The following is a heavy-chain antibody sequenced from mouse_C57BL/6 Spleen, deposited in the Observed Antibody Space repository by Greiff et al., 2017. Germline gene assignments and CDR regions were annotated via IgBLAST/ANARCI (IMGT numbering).Heavy chain of an antibody. CDR1: GFTFSSYG. V-gene: IGHV5-6*01. J-gene: IGHJ2*01. CDR3: ASRTYDGYYGGFDY. CDR2: ISSGGSYT. D-gene: IGHD2-3*01. Sequence: EVQLVESGGDLVKPGGSLKLSCAASGFTFSSYGMSWVRQTPDKRLEWVATISSGGSYTYYPDSVKGRFTISRDNAKNTLYLQMSSLKSEDTAMYYCASRTYDGYYGGFDYWGQGTTLTVSS.